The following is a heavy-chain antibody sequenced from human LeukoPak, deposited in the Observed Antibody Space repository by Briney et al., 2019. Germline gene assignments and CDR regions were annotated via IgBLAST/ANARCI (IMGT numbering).Heavy chain of an antibody. Sequence: GGSLRLSCGASGFTFSSYSMNWVRQAPGKGLEWVSSISSSSSYIYYADSVKGRFTISRDNAKNSLYLQMNSLRAEDTAVYYCARVSGNDAFDIWGQGTMVTVSS. CDR1: GFTFSSYS. J-gene: IGHJ3*02. D-gene: IGHD3-10*01. CDR3: ARVSGNDAFDI. V-gene: IGHV3-21*01. CDR2: ISSSSSYI.